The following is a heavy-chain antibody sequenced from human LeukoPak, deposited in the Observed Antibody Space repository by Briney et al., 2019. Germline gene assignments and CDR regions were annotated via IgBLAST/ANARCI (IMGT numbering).Heavy chain of an antibody. V-gene: IGHV3-23*01. CDR3: AKDILGGSKGYYYGMDV. CDR2: ISGSGGST. Sequence: GGSLRLSCAASGFTFSSYAMSWVRQAPGKGLEWVSAISGSGGSTYYADSVKGRFTISRDNSKNTLYLQMNSLRAEDTAVYYCAKDILGGSKGYYYGMDVWGQGTTVTVSS. D-gene: IGHD3-3*01. CDR1: GFTFSSYA. J-gene: IGHJ6*02.